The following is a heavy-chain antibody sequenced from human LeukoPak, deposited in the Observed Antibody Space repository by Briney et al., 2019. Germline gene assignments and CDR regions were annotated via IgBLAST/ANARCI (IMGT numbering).Heavy chain of an antibody. CDR1: GGSISSGGYS. CDR2: IYHSGST. CDR3: ASSTSYYYYGMDV. V-gene: IGHV4-30-2*01. Sequence: SETLSLTCADSGGSISSGGYSWSWIRQPPGKGLEWNGYIYHSGSTYYNPSLESRVTISVDRTKNQFSLKLSSVTAADTSVYYCASSTSYYYYGMDVWGQGTTVTVSS. J-gene: IGHJ6*02.